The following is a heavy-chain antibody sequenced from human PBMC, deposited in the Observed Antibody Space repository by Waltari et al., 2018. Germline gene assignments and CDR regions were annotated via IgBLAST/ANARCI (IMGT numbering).Heavy chain of an antibody. V-gene: IGHV4-38-2*02. CDR2: IYYSGAI. CDR1: GYSISSGYW. D-gene: IGHD1-26*01. CDR3: ANNEWGLPVS. Sequence: QVQLQESGPGLVKPSEDLSLTCTVSGYSISSGYWWGWIRQPPRKGLEWIASIYYSGAIQYNPSLGSRATISTDTSKNQFSLRLTSVTAADTAVYYCANNEWGLPVSWGQGTVVTVSS. J-gene: IGHJ5*02.